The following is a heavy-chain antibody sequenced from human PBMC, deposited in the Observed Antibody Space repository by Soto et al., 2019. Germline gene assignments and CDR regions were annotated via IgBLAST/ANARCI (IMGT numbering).Heavy chain of an antibody. CDR1: GFTFSRYE. V-gene: IGHV3-48*03. CDR3: VREEGFLEHGLDV. Sequence: EVQLVESGGGLVQPGKSLRLSCAASGFTFSRYEMTWVRQAPGKGLEWISYISSTGTTIYYADAVKGRFTISRDNAKNSLFLQISSLRAEGTGVYYCVREEGFLEHGLDVWGQGTTVIVSS. D-gene: IGHD3-3*01. CDR2: ISSTGTTI. J-gene: IGHJ6*02.